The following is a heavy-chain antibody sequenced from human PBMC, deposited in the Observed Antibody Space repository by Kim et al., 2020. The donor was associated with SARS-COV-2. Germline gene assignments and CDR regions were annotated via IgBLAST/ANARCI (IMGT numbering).Heavy chain of an antibody. CDR1: GFTFSSYA. V-gene: IGHV3-30*04. D-gene: IGHD2-2*02. CDR2: ISYDGSNK. J-gene: IGHJ4*02. Sequence: GGSLRLSCAASGFTFSSYAMDWVRQAPGKGLEWVAVISYDGSNKYYADSVEGRFTISRDKPKNTLYLQMNSLRAEDTAVYYCARSRTDCSSTSCYIYFDYWGQGTLVTVSS. CDR3: ARSRTDCSSTSCYIYFDY.